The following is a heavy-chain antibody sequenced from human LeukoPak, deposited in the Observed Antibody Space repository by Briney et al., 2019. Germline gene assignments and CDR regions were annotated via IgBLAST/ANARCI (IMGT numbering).Heavy chain of an antibody. D-gene: IGHD6-19*01. CDR2: IRQDEREK. V-gene: IGHV3-7*03. CDR1: PGITFSDYW. Sequence: GGSLRLSCAASPGITFSDYWMNWVRQAPGQGLEWVAIIRQDEREKLCLYSVKGRFTMSRDNAKRSVYLQINRLRAEDTDVYYCVGGIGWQPDYWGQGTLVTVSS. J-gene: IGHJ4*02. CDR3: VGGIGWQPDY.